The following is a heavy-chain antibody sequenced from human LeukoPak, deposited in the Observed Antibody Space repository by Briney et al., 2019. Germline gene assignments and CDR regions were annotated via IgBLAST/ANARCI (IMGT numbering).Heavy chain of an antibody. V-gene: IGHV3-33*01. CDR2: IWYDGSNK. Sequence: GGSLRLSCAASGFTFSSYGMHWVRQAPGKGLEWVVVIWYDGSNKYYADSVKGRFTISRDNSKNTLYLQMNSLRAEDTAVYYCAGSMDVWGQGTTVTVSS. CDR1: GFTFSSYG. J-gene: IGHJ6*02. CDR3: AGSMDV.